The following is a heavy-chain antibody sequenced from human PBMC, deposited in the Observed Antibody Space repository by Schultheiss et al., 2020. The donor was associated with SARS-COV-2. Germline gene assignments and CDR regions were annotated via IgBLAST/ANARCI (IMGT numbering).Heavy chain of an antibody. CDR1: GFTFSSYA. J-gene: IGHJ4*02. CDR3: AKDPYYDILTGYSY. V-gene: IGHV3-23*01. Sequence: GGSLRLSCAASGFTFSSYAMSWVRQAPGKGLEWVSGISGSGGSTYYADSVKGRFTISRDNSKNTLYLQMNSLRAEDTAVYYCAKDPYYDILTGYSYWGQGTLVTVSS. D-gene: IGHD3-9*01. CDR2: ISGSGGST.